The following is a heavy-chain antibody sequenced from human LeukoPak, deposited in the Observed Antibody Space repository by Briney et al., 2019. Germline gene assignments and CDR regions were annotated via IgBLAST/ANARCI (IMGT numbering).Heavy chain of an antibody. J-gene: IGHJ4*02. V-gene: IGHV3-53*01. CDR2: IYSGGGT. CDR1: GFTVSSNY. D-gene: IGHD6-19*01. CDR3: ARVTLSGGPVAAYFDY. Sequence: PGGSLRLSCAASGFTVSSNYMSWVRQAPGKRVEWVSIIYSGGGTFYADSVKGRFTFSRDNSKNTLYLQMNNLRAEDTAVYYCARVTLSGGPVAAYFDYWGQGTLVTVSS.